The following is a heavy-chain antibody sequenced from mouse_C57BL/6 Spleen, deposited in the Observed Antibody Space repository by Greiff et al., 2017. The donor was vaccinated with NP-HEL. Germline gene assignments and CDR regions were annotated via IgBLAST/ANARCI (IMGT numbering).Heavy chain of an antibody. Sequence: ESGPGLVKPSQSLSLTCSVTGYSITSGYYWNWIRQFPGNKLEWMGYISYDGSNNYNPSLKNRISITRDTSKNQFFLKLNSVTTEDTATYYCARCDYYGSTYYYAMDYWGQGTSVTVSS. J-gene: IGHJ4*01. CDR2: ISYDGSN. D-gene: IGHD1-1*01. CDR1: GYSITSGYY. V-gene: IGHV3-6*01. CDR3: ARCDYYGSTYYYAMDY.